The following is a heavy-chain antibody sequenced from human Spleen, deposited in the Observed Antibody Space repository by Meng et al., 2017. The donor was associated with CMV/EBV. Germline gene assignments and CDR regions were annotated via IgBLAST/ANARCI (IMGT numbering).Heavy chain of an antibody. D-gene: IGHD3-10*01. CDR1: GFTFSSYS. J-gene: IGHJ6*02. CDR2: ISSSSSYI. CDR3: ARAQEWDYYGSGSYYYYYYYGMDV. Sequence: GESLKISCAASGFTFSSYSMNWVRQAPGKGLEWVSSISSSSSYIYYADSVKGRFTISRDNAKNSLYLQMNSLRAEDTAVYYCARAQEWDYYGSGSYYYYYYYGMDVWGQGTTVTVSS. V-gene: IGHV3-21*01.